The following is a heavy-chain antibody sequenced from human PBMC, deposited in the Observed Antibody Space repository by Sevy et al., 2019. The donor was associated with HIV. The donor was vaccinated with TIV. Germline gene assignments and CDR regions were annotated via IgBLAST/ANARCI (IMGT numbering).Heavy chain of an antibody. J-gene: IGHJ6*02. CDR3: ARGGDYCSSTSCYGRYYYYYGMDV. CDR1: GYTFTSYD. CDR2: MNPNSGNT. Sequence: ASVKVSCKASGYTFTSYDINWVRQATGQGLEWMGWMNPNSGNTGYAQKFQGRVTMTRNTSISTAYMELSSLRSEDTGVYYCARGGDYCSSTSCYGRYYYYYGMDVWGQGTTVTVSS. D-gene: IGHD2-2*01. V-gene: IGHV1-8*01.